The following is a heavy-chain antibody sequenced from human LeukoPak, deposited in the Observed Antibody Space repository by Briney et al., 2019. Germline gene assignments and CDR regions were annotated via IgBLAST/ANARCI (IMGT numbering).Heavy chain of an antibody. D-gene: IGHD2-15*01. V-gene: IGHV3-30*18. J-gene: IGHJ4*02. CDR1: GFTFSSYG. CDR3: AKEQHSGYCSGGSCYSYGTYIDY. Sequence: SGGSLRLSCAASGFTFSSYGMHWVRQAPGKGREWVAVISYDGSNKYYADSVKGRFTISRDNSKNTLYLQMNSLRADDTAVYYCAKEQHSGYCSGGSCYSYGTYIDYWGQGTLVTVSS. CDR2: ISYDGSNK.